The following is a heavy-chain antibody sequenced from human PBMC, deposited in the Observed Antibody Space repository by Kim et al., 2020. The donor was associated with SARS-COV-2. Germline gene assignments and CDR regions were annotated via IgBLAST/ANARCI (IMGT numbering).Heavy chain of an antibody. Sequence: TYADSEKGHFTNSRDNAKNTVYLQMNSLGAEDTAVYYCTTAFEYWGQGTLVTVSS. J-gene: IGHJ4*02. V-gene: IGHV3-74*03. CDR3: TTAFEY.